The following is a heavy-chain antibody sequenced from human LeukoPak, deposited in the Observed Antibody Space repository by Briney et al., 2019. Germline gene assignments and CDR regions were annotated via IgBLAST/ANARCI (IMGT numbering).Heavy chain of an antibody. CDR1: GFTFSSYD. D-gene: IGHD2-15*01. Sequence: GGSLRLSCAASGFTFSSYDMYWVRQATGKGLEWVSAIGTAGDTYYPGSVKGRFTISREDAKNSLYLQMNSLRVGDTAVYYCVRGPYCSGGSCYGHFDYWGQGTLVTASS. V-gene: IGHV3-13*01. CDR3: VRGPYCSGGSCYGHFDY. CDR2: IGTAGDT. J-gene: IGHJ4*02.